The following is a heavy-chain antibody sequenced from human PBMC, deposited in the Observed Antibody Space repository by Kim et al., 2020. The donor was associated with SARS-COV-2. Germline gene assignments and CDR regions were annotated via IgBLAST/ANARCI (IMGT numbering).Heavy chain of an antibody. CDR1: GYTFTSYA. CDR3: AREAPYDSREDYFDY. Sequence: ASVKVSCKASGYTFTSYAMHWVRQAPGQRLEWMGWINAGNGNTKYSQKFQGRVTITRDTSASTAYMELSSLRSEDTAVYYCAREAPYDSREDYFDYWGQGTLVTVSS. D-gene: IGHD3-22*01. V-gene: IGHV1-3*01. CDR2: INAGNGNT. J-gene: IGHJ4*02.